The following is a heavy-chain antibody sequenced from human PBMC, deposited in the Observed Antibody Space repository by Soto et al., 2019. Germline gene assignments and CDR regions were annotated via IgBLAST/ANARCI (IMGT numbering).Heavy chain of an antibody. J-gene: IGHJ4*02. CDR2: FDPEDGET. V-gene: IGHV1-24*01. CDR3: ATYPARSSWSTFEY. CDR1: GYTLTELS. Sequence: ASVKVSCKVSGYTLTELSMHWVRQAPGKGLEWMGGFDPEDGETIYAQKFQGRVTMTEDTSTDTAYMELSSLRSEDTAVYYCATYPARSSWSTFEYWGQGTLVTVSS. D-gene: IGHD6-13*01.